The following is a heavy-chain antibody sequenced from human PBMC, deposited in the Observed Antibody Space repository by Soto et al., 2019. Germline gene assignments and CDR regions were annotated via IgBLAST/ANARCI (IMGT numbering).Heavy chain of an antibody. CDR2: IIPIFGTA. Sequence: ASVKVSCKASGGTFSSYAISWVRQAPGQGLEWMGGIIPIFGTANYAQKFQGRVTITADESTSTAYMELSSLRSEDTAVYYCARESVVVPAAPNYGMDVWGQGTTVTVSS. CDR1: GGTFSSYA. D-gene: IGHD2-2*01. J-gene: IGHJ6*02. V-gene: IGHV1-69*13. CDR3: ARESVVVPAAPNYGMDV.